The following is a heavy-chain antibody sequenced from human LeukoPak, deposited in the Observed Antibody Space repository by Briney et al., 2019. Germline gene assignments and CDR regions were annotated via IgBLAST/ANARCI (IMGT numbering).Heavy chain of an antibody. Sequence: GASVKGSCKASGGTFSSYAISWVRQAPGQGLEWMGGIIPIFGTANYAQKFQGRVTITADESTSTAYMELSSLRSEDTAVYYCARDPRYYDFWSGYYDSSYGMDVWGQGTTVTVSS. CDR2: IIPIFGTA. J-gene: IGHJ6*02. D-gene: IGHD3-3*01. V-gene: IGHV1-69*13. CDR3: ARDPRYYDFWSGYYDSSYGMDV. CDR1: GGTFSSYA.